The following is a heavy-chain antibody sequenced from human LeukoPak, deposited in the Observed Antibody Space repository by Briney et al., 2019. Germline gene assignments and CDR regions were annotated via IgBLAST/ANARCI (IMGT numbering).Heavy chain of an antibody. V-gene: IGHV3-7*01. CDR3: ARDRGYSTFDN. Sequence: GGSLRLSCAASGFTFDDYAMHWVRQAPGKGLEWVANVKEDGGEINYVDSVKGRFTISRDNAKNSLYLHMNSLRVEDTAVYYCARDRGYSTFDNWGQGTLVTVSS. CDR1: GFTFDDYA. CDR2: VKEDGGEI. D-gene: IGHD4-23*01. J-gene: IGHJ5*02.